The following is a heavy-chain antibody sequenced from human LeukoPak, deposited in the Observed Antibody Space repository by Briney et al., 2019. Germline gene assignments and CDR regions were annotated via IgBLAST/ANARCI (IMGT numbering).Heavy chain of an antibody. J-gene: IGHJ3*02. CDR3: AKGPYCSSTSCYWHDAFDI. CDR2: ISGSGGST. CDR1: GFTFSSYA. D-gene: IGHD2-2*01. V-gene: IGHV3-23*01. Sequence: GSLRLSCAASGFTFSSYAMSWVRQAPGKGLEWGSAISGSGGSTYYADSVKGRFTISRDNSTNTLYLQMNSLRAEDTAVYYCAKGPYCSSTSCYWHDAFDIWGQGTMVTASS.